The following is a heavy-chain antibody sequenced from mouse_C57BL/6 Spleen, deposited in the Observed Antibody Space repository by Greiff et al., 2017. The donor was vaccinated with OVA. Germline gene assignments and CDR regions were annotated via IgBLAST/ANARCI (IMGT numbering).Heavy chain of an antibody. CDR2: INYDGSST. CDR3: AREGDYGSSYVFDY. CDR1: GFTFSDYY. J-gene: IGHJ2*01. V-gene: IGHV5-16*01. Sequence: EVKVVESEGGLVQPGSSMKLSCTASGFTFSDYYMAWVRQVPEKGLEWVANINYDGSSTYYLDSLKSRFIISRDNAKNILYLQMSSLKSEDTATYYCAREGDYGSSYVFDYWGQGTTLTVSS. D-gene: IGHD1-1*01.